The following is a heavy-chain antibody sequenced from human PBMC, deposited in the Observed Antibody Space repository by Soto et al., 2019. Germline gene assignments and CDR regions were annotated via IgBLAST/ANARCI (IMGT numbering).Heavy chain of an antibody. CDR3: SRGGSGSDWDYYVMDV. CDR2: IYRGGTT. J-gene: IGHJ6*02. Sequence: EVQLVESGGGLVQPGGSLRLSCAGSALTASKNYMSWFRQPPGKGLEWVSAIYRGGTTYYADSVKDRFSISRDISKRTLYLQLDNLRAGDPAVDCCSRGGSGSDWDYYVMDVWGQGTTVTVSS. V-gene: IGHV3-66*01. D-gene: IGHD3-10*01. CDR1: ALTASKNY.